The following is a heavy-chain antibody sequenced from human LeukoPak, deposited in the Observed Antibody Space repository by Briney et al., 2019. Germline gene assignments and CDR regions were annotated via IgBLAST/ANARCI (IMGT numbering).Heavy chain of an antibody. CDR3: ARGVGSSSSNWFDP. CDR2: VYSSGNT. J-gene: IGHJ5*02. V-gene: IGHV4-4*07. CDR1: GGSISSYY. Sequence: PSQTLSLTCTVSGGSISSYYWSWIRQPAGKGLEWIGRVYSSGNTKYNPSLKSRVTISIDTSKNQFSLKLSSVTAADTAAYYCARGVGSSSSNWFDPWGQGTLVTVSS. D-gene: IGHD6-6*01.